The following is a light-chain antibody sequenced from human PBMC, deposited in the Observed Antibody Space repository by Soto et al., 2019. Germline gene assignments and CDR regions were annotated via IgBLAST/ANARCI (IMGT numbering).Light chain of an antibody. CDR2: GAS. V-gene: IGKV3-15*01. CDR1: QSVTTQ. Sequence: IVLTQSPGTLSLSPGETATLSCRASQSVTTQLAWYQQKPGQAPRLLIYGASTRATGLPARFSGSGSGTDFTLTISSLQSEDFAVYFCQQYNTWPPITFGQGTRLEIK. CDR3: QQYNTWPPIT. J-gene: IGKJ5*01.